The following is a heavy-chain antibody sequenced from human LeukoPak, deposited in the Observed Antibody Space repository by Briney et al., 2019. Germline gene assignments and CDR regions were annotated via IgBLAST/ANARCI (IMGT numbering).Heavy chain of an antibody. V-gene: IGHV3-48*02. CDR1: GFTFSSYS. J-gene: IGHJ4*02. Sequence: GGSLRLSCAASGFTFSSYSMNWVRQAPGKGLEWVSYISSSSSTICYADSVKGRFTIPRDNAKNSLYLQMNSLRDEDTAVYYCARFPHYYDSSGYSFWGQGTLVTVSS. CDR2: ISSSSSTI. D-gene: IGHD3-22*01. CDR3: ARFPHYYDSSGYSF.